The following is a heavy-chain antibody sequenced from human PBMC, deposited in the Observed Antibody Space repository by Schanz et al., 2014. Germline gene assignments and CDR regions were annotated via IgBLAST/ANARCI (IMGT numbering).Heavy chain of an antibody. D-gene: IGHD3-16*01. J-gene: IGHJ6*02. V-gene: IGHV3-72*01. CDR2: TRNRANNYFT. CDR1: GFTFSAYY. Sequence: EVQLVESGGGLVQPGGSLRLSCAASGFTFSAYYMDWVRQAPGKGLEWVGRTRNRANNYFTEYAASVKGRFTISRDDSKNSLYLQMSSLKSEDTALYYGTRVTIPPGGHCLDVWGQGTTVTVSS. CDR3: TRVTIPPGGHCLDV.